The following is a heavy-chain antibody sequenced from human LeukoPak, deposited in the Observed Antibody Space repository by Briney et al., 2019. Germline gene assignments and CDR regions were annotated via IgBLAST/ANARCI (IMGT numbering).Heavy chain of an antibody. D-gene: IGHD3-10*01. V-gene: IGHV3-30*02. CDR2: IRYDGSNK. Sequence: GGSLRLSCVASGFTFSSYGMHWVRQTPGKGLEWVAFIRYDGSNKYYADSVKGRFTISRDNSKNTLYLQMNSLRAEDTAVYYCAKDGGSGSYSHFYYYSYYMDVWGKGTTVTISS. CDR3: AKDGGSGSYSHFYYYSYYMDV. J-gene: IGHJ6*03. CDR1: GFTFSSYG.